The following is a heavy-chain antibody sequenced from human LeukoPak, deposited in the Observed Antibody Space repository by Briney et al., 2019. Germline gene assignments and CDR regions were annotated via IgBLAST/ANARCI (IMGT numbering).Heavy chain of an antibody. J-gene: IGHJ6*03. V-gene: IGHV4-61*02. D-gene: IGHD3-10*01. CDR2: IYTSGST. CDR3: ARTTMVRGTYYMDV. CDR1: GYSISSDYY. Sequence: SETLSLTCTVSGYSISSDYYWSWIRQPAGKGLEWIGRIYTSGSTNYNPSLKSRVTISVDTSKNQFSLKLSSVTAAYTAVYYCARTTMVRGTYYMDVWGKGTTVTISS.